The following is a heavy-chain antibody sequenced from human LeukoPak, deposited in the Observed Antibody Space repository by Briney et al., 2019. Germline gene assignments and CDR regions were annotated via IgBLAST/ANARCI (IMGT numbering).Heavy chain of an antibody. Sequence: GGSLRLSCAASGFTFSSYVMHWVRQAPGKGLEWVAVIWNDGSNKYHGDSVKGRFTISRDNSKNTLYLQMNSLRVEDTAVYYCASATGDNDAFDIWGQGTMVTVSS. V-gene: IGHV3-33*01. CDR3: ASATGDNDAFDI. CDR2: IWNDGSNK. D-gene: IGHD7-27*01. J-gene: IGHJ3*02. CDR1: GFTFSSYV.